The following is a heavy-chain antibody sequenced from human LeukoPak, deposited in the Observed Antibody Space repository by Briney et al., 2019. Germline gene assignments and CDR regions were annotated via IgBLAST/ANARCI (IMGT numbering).Heavy chain of an antibody. CDR1: GYRLRNHG. V-gene: IGHV1-18*01. Sequence: ASVKVSCKASGYRLRNHGISWVRQAPGQGLEWVGWIAADSGDIHGYTHYAEKLQGRVSMTTDTSTDTAYMDLRSLTSDDTAVYYCARGSAPYNWYFDLPGRGTLITVSS. J-gene: IGHJ2*01. CDR3: ARGSAPYNWYFDL. D-gene: IGHD4-11*01. CDR2: IAADSGDIHGYT.